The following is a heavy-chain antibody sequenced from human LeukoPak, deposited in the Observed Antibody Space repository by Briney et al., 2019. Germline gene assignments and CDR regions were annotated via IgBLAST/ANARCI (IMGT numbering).Heavy chain of an antibody. V-gene: IGHV4-34*01. CDR1: GGSFSGYY. J-gene: IGHJ5*02. Sequence: SETLSLTCAVYGGSFSGYYWSWIRQPPGKGLEWIGEINHSGSTNYNPSLKSRVTISVDTSKNQFSLKLSSVTAADTAVYYCARVPDSLVVVPAAPDNWSDPWGQGTLVTVSS. D-gene: IGHD2-2*01. CDR3: ARVPDSLVVVPAAPDNWSDP. CDR2: INHSGST.